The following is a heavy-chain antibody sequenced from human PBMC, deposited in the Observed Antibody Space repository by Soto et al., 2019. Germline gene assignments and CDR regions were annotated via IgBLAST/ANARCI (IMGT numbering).Heavy chain of an antibody. CDR2: INHSGST. Sequence: QVQLQQWGAGLLKPSETLSLTCAVYGGSFSGYYWSWIRQPPGKGLEWIGEINHSGSTNYNPSLKSRVTISVDTSKNQSSLKLSSVTAADTAVYYCARRGMIAAAGTGWFDPWGQGTLVTVSS. CDR3: ARRGMIAAAGTGWFDP. J-gene: IGHJ5*02. D-gene: IGHD6-13*01. CDR1: GGSFSGYY. V-gene: IGHV4-34*01.